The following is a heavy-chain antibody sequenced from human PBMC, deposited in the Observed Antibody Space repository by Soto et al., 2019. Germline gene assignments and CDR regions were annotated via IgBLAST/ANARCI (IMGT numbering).Heavy chain of an antibody. D-gene: IGHD2-15*01. J-gene: IGHJ4*02. CDR2: IYYSGST. Sequence: SETLSVTWTVAGGSISSYYGSWIRQPPGKGLEWIGYIYYSGSTNYNPSLKSRVTISVDTSKNQFSLKLSSVTAADTAVYYCASISKLVDYWGQGTLVTVSS. V-gene: IGHV4-59*01. CDR3: ASISKLVDY. CDR1: GGSISSYY.